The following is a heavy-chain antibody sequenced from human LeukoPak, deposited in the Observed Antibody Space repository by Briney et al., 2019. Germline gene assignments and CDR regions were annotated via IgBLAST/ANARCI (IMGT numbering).Heavy chain of an antibody. CDR1: GFAFSNAW. D-gene: IGHD3-9*01. V-gene: IGHV3-15*01. J-gene: IGHJ4*02. CDR3: TTDGLRYFDWLPHPFDY. CDR2: IKSKTDGGTT. Sequence: GGSLRLSCAASGFAFSNAWMSWVRQAPGKGLEWVGRIKSKTDGGTTDYAAPVKGRFTIARDDSKNTLYLQVNSLTTEATAVYYCTTDGLRYFDWLPHPFDYWGQGTLVTVSS.